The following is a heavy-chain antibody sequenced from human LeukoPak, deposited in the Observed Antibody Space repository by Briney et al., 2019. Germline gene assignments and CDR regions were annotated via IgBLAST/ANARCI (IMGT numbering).Heavy chain of an antibody. V-gene: IGHV5-51*01. J-gene: IGHJ4*02. CDR3: ARLGYCTGTSCGRDDLYFDY. CDR1: GYSFTSYW. Sequence: GESLKISRKGSGYSFTSYWIGWVRPMPRKGLEWMGIIYPGDSDTRYSPSFQGQVTISADKSISTAYLQWSSLQASDTAMYYCARLGYCTGTSCGRDDLYFDYWGQGTLVTVSS. CDR2: IYPGDSDT. D-gene: IGHD2-8*02.